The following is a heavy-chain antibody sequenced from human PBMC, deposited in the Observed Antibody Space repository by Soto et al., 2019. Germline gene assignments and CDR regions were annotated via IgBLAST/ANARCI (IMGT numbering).Heavy chain of an antibody. CDR2: IRSKAYGGTT. CDR1: GFTFGDYA. D-gene: IGHD3-3*02. V-gene: IGHV3-49*03. J-gene: IGHJ4*02. Sequence: GGSLRLSCTASGFTFGDYAMSWFRQAPGKGLEWVGFIRSKAYGGTTEYAASVKGRFTISRDDSKSIAYLQMNSLKTEDTAVYYCTRSPFLEWLVSPVDYWGQGTLVTVSS. CDR3: TRSPFLEWLVSPVDY.